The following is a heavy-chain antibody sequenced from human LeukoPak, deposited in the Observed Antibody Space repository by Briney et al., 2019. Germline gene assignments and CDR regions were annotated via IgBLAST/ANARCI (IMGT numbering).Heavy chain of an antibody. CDR3: ATALRFLEWLFY. D-gene: IGHD3-3*01. V-gene: IGHV4-4*07. Sequence: SETLSLTCSVSGGSISGYYWTWIRQPAGKGLEWIGRVYTSGSTHYNPSLKTRLTMSVDTSKNQFSLKLSSVTAADTAVYYCATALRFLEWLFYWGQGTLVTVSS. CDR1: GGSISGYY. J-gene: IGHJ4*02. CDR2: VYTSGST.